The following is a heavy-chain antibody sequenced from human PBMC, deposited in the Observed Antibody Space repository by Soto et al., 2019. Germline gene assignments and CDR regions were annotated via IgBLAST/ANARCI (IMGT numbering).Heavy chain of an antibody. J-gene: IGHJ3*02. D-gene: IGHD2-15*01. Sequence: QVQLVESGGGVVQPGRSLRLSCAASGFTFSSYGMHWVRQAPGKGLEWVAVISDDGSNKYYLDSVKGRFTISRDNSKNTLYLQMNSLRAEDTAVYYGAKDRLSRVKPDAFDIWGEETMVTVSS. CDR3: AKDRLSRVKPDAFDI. CDR1: GFTFSSYG. CDR2: ISDDGSNK. V-gene: IGHV3-30*18.